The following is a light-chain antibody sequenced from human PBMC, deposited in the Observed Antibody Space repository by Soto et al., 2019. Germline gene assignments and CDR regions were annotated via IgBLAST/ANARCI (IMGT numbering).Light chain of an antibody. V-gene: IGKV1-33*01. CDR1: QDIGHY. CDR2: DAS. Sequence: DIQMTQSPSSLSASVGDRVTISCLASQDIGHYVNWFQHKPVKTPKLLIYDASTLEKGVPSRFSGSGSGTHFTFTITSLQPEDIATYYCQQYDSYVYSLGQGTTLEIK. J-gene: IGKJ2*03. CDR3: QQYDSYVYS.